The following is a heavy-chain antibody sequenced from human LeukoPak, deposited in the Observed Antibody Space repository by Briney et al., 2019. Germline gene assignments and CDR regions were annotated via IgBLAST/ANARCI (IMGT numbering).Heavy chain of an antibody. D-gene: IGHD3-22*01. J-gene: IGHJ2*01. CDR2: IYTSGST. Sequence: SETLSLTCTVSGGSISSYYWSWIRQPAGKGLECIGRIYTSGSTNQNPSLKSRVTMSVDTSKNQFSLKLSSVTAADTAVYYCTRDRPHYDSSGYTYWYFDLWGRGTLVTVSS. CDR1: GGSISSYY. CDR3: TRDRPHYDSSGYTYWYFDL. V-gene: IGHV4-4*07.